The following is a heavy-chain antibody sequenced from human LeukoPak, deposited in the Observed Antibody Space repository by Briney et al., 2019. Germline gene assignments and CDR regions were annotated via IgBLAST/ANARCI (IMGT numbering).Heavy chain of an antibody. Sequence: PSETLSLTCTVSGYSISTGYYWGWIRQPPGKGLEWIGSMYHSGSTYYNPSLKSRVTMSADTSKNQFSLKLNSVTAADTAVYYCARDTYGLPAFVFDPWGQGTLVTVSS. V-gene: IGHV4-38-2*02. D-gene: IGHD2-2*01. CDR3: ARDTYGLPAFVFDP. CDR2: MYHSGST. CDR1: GYSISTGYY. J-gene: IGHJ5*02.